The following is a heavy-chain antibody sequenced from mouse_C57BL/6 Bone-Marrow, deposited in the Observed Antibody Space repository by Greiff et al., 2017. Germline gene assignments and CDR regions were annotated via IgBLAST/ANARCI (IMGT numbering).Heavy chain of an antibody. CDR2: IYPRSGNT. Sequence: VQLQQSGAELARPGASVKLSCKASGYTFTSYGISWVKQRTGQGLEWIGEIYPRSGNTYYNEKFKGKATLTADKSSSTAYMELRSLTSEDSAVYFCARGTSFITTVVAPRWYFDVWGTGTTVTVSS. V-gene: IGHV1-81*01. J-gene: IGHJ1*03. CDR3: ARGTSFITTVVAPRWYFDV. D-gene: IGHD1-1*01. CDR1: GYTFTSYG.